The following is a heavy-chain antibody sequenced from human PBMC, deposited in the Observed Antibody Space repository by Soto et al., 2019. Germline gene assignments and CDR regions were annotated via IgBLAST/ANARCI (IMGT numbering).Heavy chain of an antibody. D-gene: IGHD6-13*01. CDR2: IKQDGSEE. V-gene: IGHV3-7*01. CDR1: GFTFSSYW. J-gene: IGHJ4*02. Sequence: PGGSLRLSCAASGFTFSSYWMSWVRQAPGKGLEWVANIKQDGSEEYYVDSVKGRFTISRDNAKNSLYLQMNSLRAEDTAVYYCARDPGYSSSWYYFDYWGQGTLVTVSS. CDR3: ARDPGYSSSWYYFDY.